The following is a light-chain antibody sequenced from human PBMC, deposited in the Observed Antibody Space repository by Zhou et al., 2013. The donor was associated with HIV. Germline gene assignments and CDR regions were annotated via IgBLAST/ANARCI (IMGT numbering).Light chain of an antibody. V-gene: IGKV3-20*01. CDR2: GAS. Sequence: EIVLTQSPATLSLSPGERATLSCRASQSVSSYLAWYQQKPGQAPRLLIYGASSRATGIPDRFSGSGSGTDFTLTISRLEPEDFAVYYCQQYGGSPQTFGGGTKVEIK. J-gene: IGKJ4*01. CDR3: QQYGGSPQT. CDR1: QSVSSY.